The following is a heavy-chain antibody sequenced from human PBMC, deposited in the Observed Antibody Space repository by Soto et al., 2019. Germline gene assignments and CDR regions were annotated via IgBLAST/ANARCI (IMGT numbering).Heavy chain of an antibody. CDR2: IIPTFGTA. CDR3: ARSLIVVATSIPQNYYYGMDV. CDR1: GGTFSSYA. V-gene: IGHV1-69*13. Sequence: SVKVSCKASGGTFSSYAISWVRQAPGQGLEWMGGIIPTFGTANYAQKFQGRVTITADESTSTAYMELSSLRSEDTAVYYCARSLIVVATSIPQNYYYGMDVWGQGTTVTVSS. D-gene: IGHD2-21*02. J-gene: IGHJ6*02.